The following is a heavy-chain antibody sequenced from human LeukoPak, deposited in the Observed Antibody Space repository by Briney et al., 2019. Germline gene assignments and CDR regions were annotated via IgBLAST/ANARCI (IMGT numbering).Heavy chain of an antibody. J-gene: IGHJ5*02. CDR2: ISSSSSYI. CDR1: GFTFSSYS. CDR3: ARDPAAGPLNWFDP. D-gene: IGHD2-15*01. Sequence: GGSLRLSCAASGFTFSSYSMNWVRQAPGKGLEWVSSISSSSSYIYYADSVKGRFTISRDNAKNSLYLQMNSLRAEDTAVYYCARDPAAGPLNWFDPWGQGTLATVSS. V-gene: IGHV3-21*01.